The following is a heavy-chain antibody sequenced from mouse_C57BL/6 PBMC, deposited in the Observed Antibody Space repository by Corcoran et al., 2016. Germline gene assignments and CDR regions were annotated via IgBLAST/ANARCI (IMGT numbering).Heavy chain of an antibody. J-gene: IGHJ4*01. D-gene: IGHD1-1*01. Sequence: QVQLQQSGAELMKPGASVKLSCKATGYTITGYWIEWVKQRPVHGLEWIGELLPGSGSTNYNEKFKCKATLTSATSSNTAYMQLSILTTEYSAIYYCERSGSTYYYAMDYWCQGTSVTVSS. CDR1: GYTITGYW. CDR3: ERSGSTYYYAMDY. CDR2: LLPGSGST. V-gene: IGHV1-9*01.